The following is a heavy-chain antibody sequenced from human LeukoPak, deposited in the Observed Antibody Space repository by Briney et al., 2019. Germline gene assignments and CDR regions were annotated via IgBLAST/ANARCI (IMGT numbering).Heavy chain of an antibody. V-gene: IGHV4-30-4*01. CDR1: GGSISSGDYY. CDR2: IYYSGST. J-gene: IGHJ4*02. Sequence: SQTLSLTCTVSGGSISSGDYYWRWIRQPPGKGLEWIGYIYYSGSTYYNPSLKSRVTISVDTSKNQFSLKLSSVTAADTAVYYCASLREISYFDYWGQGTLVTVSS. D-gene: IGHD3-16*01. CDR3: ASLREISYFDY.